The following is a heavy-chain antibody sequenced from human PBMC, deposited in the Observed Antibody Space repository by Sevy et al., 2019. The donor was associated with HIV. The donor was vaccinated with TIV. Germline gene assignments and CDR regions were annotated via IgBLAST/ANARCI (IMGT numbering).Heavy chain of an antibody. CDR2: IYYSGST. J-gene: IGHJ1*01. CDR1: GGSISSYY. Sequence: SETPSLTCTVSGGSISSYYWSWIRQPPGKGLEWIGYIYYSGSTNYNPSLKSRVTISVDKSKNQFSLKLSSVTAADTAVYYCASGYYAAEYFQHWGQGTLVTVSS. CDR3: ASGYYAAEYFQH. V-gene: IGHV4-59*01. D-gene: IGHD3-22*01.